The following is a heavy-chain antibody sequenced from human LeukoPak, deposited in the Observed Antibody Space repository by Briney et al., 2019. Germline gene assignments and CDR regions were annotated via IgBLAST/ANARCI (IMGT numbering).Heavy chain of an antibody. J-gene: IGHJ4*02. Sequence: GGSLRLSCAGSGFIFSNYAMSWVRQAPGQGLEWVSTISNSGDATFYADAVKGRFTISRDNSKNTLYLQMYSLRAEDTAIYYCAKAPPYTKYLDYWGQGTLLTVSS. CDR1: GFIFSNYA. V-gene: IGHV3-23*01. D-gene: IGHD1-1*01. CDR2: ISNSGDAT. CDR3: AKAPPYTKYLDY.